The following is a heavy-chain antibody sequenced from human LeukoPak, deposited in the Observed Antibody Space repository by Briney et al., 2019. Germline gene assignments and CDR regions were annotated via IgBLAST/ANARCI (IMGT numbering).Heavy chain of an antibody. V-gene: IGHV4-34*01. CDR2: INHSGST. CDR3: ARIGYYGSGSYSYYFDY. Sequence: SETLSLTCAVYGGSFSGYYWSWIRQPPGKGLEWIGEINHSGSTNYNPSLKSRVTISVDTSKNQFSLKLSSVTAADTAVYYCARIGYYGSGSYSYYFDYWGQGTLVTVSS. CDR1: GGSFSGYY. D-gene: IGHD3-10*01. J-gene: IGHJ4*02.